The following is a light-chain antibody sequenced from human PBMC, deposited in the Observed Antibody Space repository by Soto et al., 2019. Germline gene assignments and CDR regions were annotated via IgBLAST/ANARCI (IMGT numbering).Light chain of an antibody. CDR2: DAS. V-gene: IGKV1-33*01. CDR1: QDISNY. Sequence: DIQMTQSPSSLSASVGDRVTITCQASQDISNYLNWYQQKPGKAPKLLIYDASNLETGVPSRFSGSGSGTDFHFTISSLQPEDIATYYCQQYDNLLSFGPGTKVDIK. J-gene: IGKJ3*01. CDR3: QQYDNLLS.